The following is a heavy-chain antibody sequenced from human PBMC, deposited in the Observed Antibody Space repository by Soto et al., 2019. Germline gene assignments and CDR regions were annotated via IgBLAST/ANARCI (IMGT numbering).Heavy chain of an antibody. D-gene: IGHD2-8*01. CDR1: GFTFYIYA. CDR3: AKDRQPDGLWPFDH. Sequence: EVQLLESGGGLVQPGGSLRLSCAASGFTFYIYAMSWVRQAPGKGLEWVSGIFGNGGGISYADSVKGRFTISRDNSNNMLHLQMHSLRAEDTAVYYCAKDRQPDGLWPFDHWGQGTLVTVSS. V-gene: IGHV3-23*01. CDR2: IFGNGGGI. J-gene: IGHJ4*02.